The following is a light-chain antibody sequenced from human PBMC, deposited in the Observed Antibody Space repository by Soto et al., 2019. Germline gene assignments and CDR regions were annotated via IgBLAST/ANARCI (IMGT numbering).Light chain of an antibody. CDR1: ERFSRRY. CDR3: QQYGSSSWT. Sequence: IVLTQSPGARAFSPGKGGTRSCRASERFSRRYLAWYQQRPGQAPRLLIGCASRRATGITDRVSGSGSGTEFTLTISRMEPEDFAVYYCQQYGSSSWTGGQGTTVDIK. V-gene: IGKV3-20*01. J-gene: IGKJ1*01. CDR2: CAS.